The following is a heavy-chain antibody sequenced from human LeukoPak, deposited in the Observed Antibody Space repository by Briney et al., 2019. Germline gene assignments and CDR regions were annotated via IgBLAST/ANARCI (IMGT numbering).Heavy chain of an antibody. J-gene: IGHJ4*02. D-gene: IGHD6-19*01. CDR1: GGSISSGSYY. V-gene: IGHV4-61*02. CDR3: ARGGDSSGWYADY. Sequence: KPSETLSLTCTVSGGSISSGSYYWSWIRQPAGKGLEWIGRIYTSGSTNYNPSLKSRVTISVDTSKNQFSLKLSSVTAADTAVYYCARGGDSSGWYADYWGQGTLVTVSS. CDR2: IYTSGST.